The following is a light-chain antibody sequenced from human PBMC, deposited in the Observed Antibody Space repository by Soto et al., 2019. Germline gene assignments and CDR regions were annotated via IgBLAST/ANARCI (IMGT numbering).Light chain of an antibody. J-gene: IGKJ1*01. V-gene: IGKV3-15*01. Sequence: EIVMTQSPATMFVSPGDRVTLSCRASQRVSSNLAWYQQKPGQAPKLLIYGASTRATGIPARFSGGGSETEFTLTISSLQSEDFAVYYCQQYHNWPPRTFGQGTKVDIK. CDR3: QQYHNWPPRT. CDR1: QRVSSN. CDR2: GAS.